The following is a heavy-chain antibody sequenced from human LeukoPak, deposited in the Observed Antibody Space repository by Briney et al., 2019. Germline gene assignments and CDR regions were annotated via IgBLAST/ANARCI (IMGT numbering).Heavy chain of an antibody. CDR3: AGDPGGLLGYYGMDV. Sequence: GGSLRLSCAASGFIFSGYSMNWVRQAPGKGLEWVSFISSSSNYIYYADSVKGRFTISRDNAKNSLSLQMNSLRPEDTAVYYCAGDPGGLLGYYGMDVWGQGTTVTVSS. CDR1: GFIFSGYS. CDR2: ISSSSNYI. D-gene: IGHD3-16*01. V-gene: IGHV3-21*01. J-gene: IGHJ6*02.